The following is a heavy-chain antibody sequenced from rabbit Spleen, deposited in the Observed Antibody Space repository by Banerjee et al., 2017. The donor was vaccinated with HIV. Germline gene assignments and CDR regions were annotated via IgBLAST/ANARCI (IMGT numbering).Heavy chain of an antibody. J-gene: IGHJ6*01. CDR2: IYPGSSGST. CDR1: GFSFSSDYY. V-gene: IGHV1S40*01. CDR3: ARDTGSSFSSYGMDL. Sequence: QSLEESGGDLVKPGASLTLTCTASGFSFSSDYYMCWVRQAPGKGLECGACIYPGSSGSTYYANWAKGRLTISKASSTTVTLQMTSLTVADTATYFCARDTGSSFSSYGMDLWGQGTLVTVS. D-gene: IGHD8-1*01.